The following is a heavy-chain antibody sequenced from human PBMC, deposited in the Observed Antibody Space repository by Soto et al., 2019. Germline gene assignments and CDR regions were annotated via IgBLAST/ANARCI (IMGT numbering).Heavy chain of an antibody. V-gene: IGHV1-69*12. J-gene: IGHJ4*02. CDR3: ASGIQLWLRRINNGYSG. Sequence: QVQLVQSGAEVKKPESSVKVSCKAPGGTFSTYAISWVRQAPGQGLEWMGGIIPMFGTAHYAQRFQDRVTITADESTNTGYMELSSLRSEDTAVYFCASGIQLWLRRINNGYSGWGQGTLVTVSS. CDR1: GGTFSTYA. CDR2: IIPMFGTA. D-gene: IGHD5-18*01.